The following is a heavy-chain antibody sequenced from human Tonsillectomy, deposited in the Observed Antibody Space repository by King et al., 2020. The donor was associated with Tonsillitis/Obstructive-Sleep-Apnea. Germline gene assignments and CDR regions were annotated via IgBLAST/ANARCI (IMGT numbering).Heavy chain of an antibody. Sequence: VQLVESGGGLVQPGGSLRLSCAASGFTFSSYDMHWVRQATGKGLEWVSGIGSAGDTYYPGSVKGRFTIYRENAKNSLYLQMNSLRAGDTAVYYCARGYCSSTSCYSRRNAFDIWGQGTMVTVSS. V-gene: IGHV3-13*04. CDR2: IGSAGDT. CDR1: GFTFSSYD. J-gene: IGHJ3*02. D-gene: IGHD2-2*01. CDR3: ARGYCSSTSCYSRRNAFDI.